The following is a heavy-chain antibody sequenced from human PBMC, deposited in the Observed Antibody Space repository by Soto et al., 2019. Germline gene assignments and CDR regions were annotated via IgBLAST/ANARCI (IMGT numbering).Heavy chain of an antibody. J-gene: IGHJ4*02. CDR3: ASLSPDMLNY. CDR2: IYYSGST. Sequence: PSETLSLTCTVSGGSISSSSYYWGWIRQPPGKGLEWIGSIYYSGSTYYNPSLKSRVTISVDTSKNQFSLKLSSVTAADTAVYYCASLSPDMLNYWGQGTLVTVSS. V-gene: IGHV4-39*01. CDR1: GGSISSSSYY. D-gene: IGHD3-10*02.